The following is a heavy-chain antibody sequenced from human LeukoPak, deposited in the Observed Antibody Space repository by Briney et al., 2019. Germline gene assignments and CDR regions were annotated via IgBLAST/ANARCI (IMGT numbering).Heavy chain of an antibody. Sequence: GSSVKDSCMASGYTFTGYYMHWVRQAPGQGLGGMGWINANSGGTNYAQKFQGTVTMTRDTSISTAYMELSRLRSDDTAVYYCARGEEDSSSDFWGQGTLVTVSS. CDR2: INANSGGT. D-gene: IGHD6-6*01. V-gene: IGHV1-2*02. J-gene: IGHJ4*02. CDR1: GYTFTGYY. CDR3: ARGEEDSSSDF.